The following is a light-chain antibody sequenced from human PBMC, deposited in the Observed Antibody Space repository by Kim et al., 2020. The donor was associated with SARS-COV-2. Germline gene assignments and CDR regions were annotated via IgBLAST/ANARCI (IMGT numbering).Light chain of an antibody. CDR3: SSYTSSSTSYV. CDR1: SSDVGAYNY. CDR2: DVT. Sequence: QSVLTQPASVSGSPGQSITISCTGTSSDVGAYNYVSWYQHHPGKAPQLMIYDVTKRPSGVSNRFSGSKSGNTASLTISGLQAEDEADYFCSSYTSSSTSYVFGTGTKVTVL. V-gene: IGLV2-14*03. J-gene: IGLJ1*01.